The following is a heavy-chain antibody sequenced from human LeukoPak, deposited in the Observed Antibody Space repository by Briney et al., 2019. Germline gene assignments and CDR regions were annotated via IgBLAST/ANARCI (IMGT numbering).Heavy chain of an antibody. V-gene: IGHV4-59*08. CDR3: ARGARAGYNLEPFDY. D-gene: IGHD5-24*01. CDR2: IYYSGST. CDR1: GGSMSSYY. J-gene: IGHJ4*02. Sequence: PSETLSLTCTVAGGSMSSYYWSWIRQRPGKGLEWIWYIYYSGSTKYNPSLKSRVTISVETSKNQFSLKLSALTAADTAVYYCARGARAGYNLEPFDYWGQGTLVTVSS.